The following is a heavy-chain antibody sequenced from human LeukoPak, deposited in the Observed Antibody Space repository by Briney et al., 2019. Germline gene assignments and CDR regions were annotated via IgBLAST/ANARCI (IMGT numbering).Heavy chain of an antibody. D-gene: IGHD2-8*02. Sequence: ASVKVSCKASGYTFTSYYMHWVRQAPGQGLEWMGIINPSGGSTSYAQKFQGRVTMTRDMSTSTVYMELSSLRSEDTAVYYCARDFFAGGGWFDPWGQGTLVTVSS. CDR1: GYTFTSYY. CDR2: INPSGGST. J-gene: IGHJ5*02. V-gene: IGHV1-46*01. CDR3: ARDFFAGGGWFDP.